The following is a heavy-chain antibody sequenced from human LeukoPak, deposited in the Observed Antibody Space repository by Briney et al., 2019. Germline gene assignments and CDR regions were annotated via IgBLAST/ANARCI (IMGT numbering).Heavy chain of an antibody. CDR3: ARPYDFWSGSLDY. CDR2: IRYDGSNK. Sequence: GGSLRLSCAASGFTFSSYGMHWVRQAPGKGLEWVAFIRYDGSNKYYADSVKGRFTISRDNSKNTLYLQMNRLRAEDTAVYYCARPYDFWSGSLDYWGQGTLVSVSS. D-gene: IGHD3-3*01. V-gene: IGHV3-30*02. CDR1: GFTFSSYG. J-gene: IGHJ4*02.